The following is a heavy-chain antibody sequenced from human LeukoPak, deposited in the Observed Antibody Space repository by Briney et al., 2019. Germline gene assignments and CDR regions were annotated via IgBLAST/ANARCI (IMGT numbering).Heavy chain of an antibody. Sequence: SETLSLTCAVYGGSFSGYYWSWVRQPPGQGLEWIGDINRSGSTTYTPSLKSRVTISVDTSKNQFSLKLSSVTAADTAVYYCARNFDLWGRGTLVTVSS. CDR3: ARNFDL. CDR2: INRSGST. CDR1: GGSFSGYY. V-gene: IGHV4-34*01. J-gene: IGHJ2*01.